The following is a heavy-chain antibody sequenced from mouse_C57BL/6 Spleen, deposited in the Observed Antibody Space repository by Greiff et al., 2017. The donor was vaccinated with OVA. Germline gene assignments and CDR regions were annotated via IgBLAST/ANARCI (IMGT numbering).Heavy chain of an antibody. CDR3: ARDGYGVDWYFDV. J-gene: IGHJ1*03. CDR1: GYSFTDYN. Sequence: VQLKESGPELVKPGASVKISCKASGYSFTDYNMNWVKQSNGKSLEWIGVINPNYGTTSYNQKFKGKATLTVDQSSSTAYMQLYSLTSEDSAVYYCARDGYGVDWYFDVWGTGTTVTVSS. D-gene: IGHD2-2*01. CDR2: INPNYGTT. V-gene: IGHV1-39*01.